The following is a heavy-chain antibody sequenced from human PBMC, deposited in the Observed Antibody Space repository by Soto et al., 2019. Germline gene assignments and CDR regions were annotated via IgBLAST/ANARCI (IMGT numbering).Heavy chain of an antibody. V-gene: IGHV3-30*03. D-gene: IGHD2-8*02. CDR2: ISYDGSNK. Sequence: QVQLVESGGGVVQPGRSLRLSCAASGFTFSSYGMHWVRQAPGKGLEWVAVISYDGSNKYYADSVKGRFTISRDNSKXXXXXXXXXXXXXXXXXXXXXXXXXXXXXGTVYFQHWGQGTLVTVSS. CDR1: GFTFSSYG. J-gene: IGHJ1*01. CDR3: XXXXXXXXXGTVYFQH.